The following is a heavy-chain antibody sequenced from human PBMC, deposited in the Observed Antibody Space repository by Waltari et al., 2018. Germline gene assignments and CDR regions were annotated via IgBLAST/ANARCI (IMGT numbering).Heavy chain of an antibody. J-gene: IGHJ4*02. Sequence: EVELLESGGNLVEHGGSRRVACEDSGVVVRSNAFSWVRQASGMGLELVSSICVTGENTYYAESVKGRFTISRDNSKNTVFLQMNNLRVDDTAIYYCARDPLNDYGGWDDYWGQGTLVTVSS. CDR3: ARDPLNDYGGWDDY. D-gene: IGHD4-17*01. CDR1: GVVVRSNA. V-gene: IGHV3-23*01. CDR2: ICVTGENT.